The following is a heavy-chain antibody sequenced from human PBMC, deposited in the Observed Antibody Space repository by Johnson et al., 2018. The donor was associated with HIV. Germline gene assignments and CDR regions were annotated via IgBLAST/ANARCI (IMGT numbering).Heavy chain of an antibody. CDR1: GFNFIDYA. V-gene: IGHV3-20*04. CDR3: ARGVYYYDSSGYQSAFDI. CDR2: INWNGGRT. Sequence: EVLLVESGGGVARPGGSLRLSCAASGFNFIDYAMTWVRQVPGKGLDWVSDINWNGGRTGYADSVRGRFTIFRDNARNSLYLQMNSLRAEDTALYYCARGVYYYDSSGYQSAFDIWGQGTMVTVSS. J-gene: IGHJ3*02. D-gene: IGHD3-22*01.